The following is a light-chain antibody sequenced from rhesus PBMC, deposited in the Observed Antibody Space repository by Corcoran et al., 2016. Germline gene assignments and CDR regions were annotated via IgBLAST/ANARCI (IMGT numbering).Light chain of an antibody. V-gene: IGKV1-32*01. J-gene: IGKJ4*01. CDR1: QGISSY. CDR2: SAN. CDR3: QQFNSLPLT. Sequence: DIQMTQSPSSLSASVGDRVTITCRASQGISSYLNWYQQKPGKAPKLLIYSANRLESGVPSRFSGSGAGTEITLTISSLQPEDFATYYWQQFNSLPLTFGGGTKVGIK.